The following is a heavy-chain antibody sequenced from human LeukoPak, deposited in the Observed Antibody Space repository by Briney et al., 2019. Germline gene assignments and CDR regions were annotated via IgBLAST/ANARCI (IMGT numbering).Heavy chain of an antibody. J-gene: IGHJ5*02. CDR3: ARDSVLYGDYNNWFDP. Sequence: ASVKVSCKASGGTFSSYAISWVRQAPGQGLEWMGRIIPILGIANYAQKFQGRVTVTADKSTSTAYMELSSLRSEDTAVYYCARDSVLYGDYNNWFDPWGQGTLVTVSS. D-gene: IGHD4-17*01. V-gene: IGHV1-69*04. CDR1: GGTFSSYA. CDR2: IIPILGIA.